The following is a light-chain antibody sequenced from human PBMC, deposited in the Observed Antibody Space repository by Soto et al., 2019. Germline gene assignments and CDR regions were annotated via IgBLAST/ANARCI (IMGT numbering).Light chain of an antibody. V-gene: IGKV3-15*01. CDR1: QSVSSN. J-gene: IGKJ2*01. Sequence: EIVMTQSPATLSVSPGERATLSCRASQSVSSNLVWYQQKPGQAPPVLIYCASTRATGIPARFSGSWSRTEFTLTISSLQSEDFAVYYCQQYNNWPRTFGQGTKLEI. CDR3: QQYNNWPRT. CDR2: CAS.